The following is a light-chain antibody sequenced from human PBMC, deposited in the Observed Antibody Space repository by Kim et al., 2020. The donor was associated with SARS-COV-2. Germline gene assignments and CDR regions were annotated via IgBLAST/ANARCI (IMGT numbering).Light chain of an antibody. CDR1: SLRSYY. CDR3: NSRDSSGNHLV. J-gene: IGLJ2*01. V-gene: IGLV3-19*01. Sequence: SSELTQDPAVSVALGQTVRITCQGESLRSYYASWYQQKPGQAPVLVIYGKNNRPSGIPDRFSGSSSGNTASLTITGAQAEDEADYYCNSRDSSGNHLVFG. CDR2: GKN.